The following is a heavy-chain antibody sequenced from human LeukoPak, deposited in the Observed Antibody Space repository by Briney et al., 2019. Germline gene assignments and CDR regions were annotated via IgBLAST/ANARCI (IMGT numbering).Heavy chain of an antibody. CDR2: ISAYNGNT. V-gene: IGHV1-18*01. CDR1: GYIFTSYT. Sequence: ASVKVSCKTSGYIFTSYTISWVRQAPGQGPEWMGWISAYNGNTNYAQKLQGRITMTTDTSTNTAYMELSSLRSEDTAVYYCATLSHYDSSGYYHFDYWGQGTLVTVSS. D-gene: IGHD3-22*01. CDR3: ATLSHYDSSGYYHFDY. J-gene: IGHJ4*02.